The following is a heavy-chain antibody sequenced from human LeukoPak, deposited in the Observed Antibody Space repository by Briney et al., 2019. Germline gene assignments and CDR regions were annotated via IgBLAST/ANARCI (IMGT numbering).Heavy chain of an antibody. CDR1: GGSINTYY. Sequence: SETLSLTCTVSGGSINTYYWSWIRQPAGKGLEWIGRIYTSGSTNYNPSLKSRVTMSVDTSKKQFSLKLSSVTAADTAVYYCARQGSGRPSDYWGQGTLVTVSS. J-gene: IGHJ4*02. V-gene: IGHV4-4*07. CDR2: IYTSGST. CDR3: ARQGSGRPSDY. D-gene: IGHD1-26*01.